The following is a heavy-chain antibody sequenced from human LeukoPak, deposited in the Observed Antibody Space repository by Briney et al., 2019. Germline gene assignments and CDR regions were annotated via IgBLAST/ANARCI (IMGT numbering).Heavy chain of an antibody. V-gene: IGHV4-61*01. CDR3: AKDSGGGAFDI. J-gene: IGHJ3*02. D-gene: IGHD1-26*01. CDR1: GGSISSSNYY. CDR2: IYYSGTT. Sequence: PSETLSLTCTVSGGSISSSNYYWIWIRQPPGKGLEWIGYIYYSGTTNYNPSLTSRVTISVDTSKNQFSLRLSSVTAADTAVYYCAKDSGGGAFDIWGQGTMVTVSS.